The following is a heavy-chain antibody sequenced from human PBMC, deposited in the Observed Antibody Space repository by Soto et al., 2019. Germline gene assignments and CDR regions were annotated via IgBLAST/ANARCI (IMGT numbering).Heavy chain of an antibody. D-gene: IGHD1-1*01. CDR2: IAYDGINT. Sequence: PGVSLRLSCVASGFNFGTYAIHWVRQAPGKGLQWVALIAYDGINTYYADSVKGRFTISRDNSKNTLHLQMDSLRPEDTGVYFCARVNTGKNLYYFYGLDVWGQGTSGTFS. CDR3: ARVNTGKNLYYFYGLDV. CDR1: GFNFGTYA. V-gene: IGHV3-30-3*01. J-gene: IGHJ6*02.